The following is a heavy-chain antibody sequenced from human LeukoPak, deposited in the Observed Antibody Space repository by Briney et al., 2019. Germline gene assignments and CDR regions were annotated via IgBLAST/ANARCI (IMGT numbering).Heavy chain of an antibody. V-gene: IGHV4-59*01. CDR2: IYYSGST. Sequence: SETLSLTCTVSGGSISSYYWSWIRQPPGKGLEWIGYIYYSGSTNYNPSLRSRVTISVDTSKNQFPLKLSSVTAADTAVYYCARDRYNSGLDVWGKGTTVTVSS. J-gene: IGHJ6*04. CDR3: ARDRYNSGLDV. CDR1: GGSISSYY.